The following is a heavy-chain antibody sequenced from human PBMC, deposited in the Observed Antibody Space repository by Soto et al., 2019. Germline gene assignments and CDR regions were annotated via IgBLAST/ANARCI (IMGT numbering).Heavy chain of an antibody. V-gene: IGHV4-59*02. CDR1: GGSVSGSY. D-gene: IGHD6-19*01. CDR3: ARSVAVPGAHIDY. CDR2: VYYTGST. Sequence: SETLSLTCSVSGGSVSGSYWSWIRQSPGKGLEWLGYVYYTGSTNYSPSLRSRVSISVDTSKNEFSLRLSSVTAADTAVYFCARSVAVPGAHIDYWGQGTQVTVSS. J-gene: IGHJ4*02.